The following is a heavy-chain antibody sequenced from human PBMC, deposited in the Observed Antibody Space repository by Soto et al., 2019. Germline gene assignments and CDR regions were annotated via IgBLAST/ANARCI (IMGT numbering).Heavy chain of an antibody. V-gene: IGHV4-39*01. CDR2: IYYSGST. D-gene: IGHD3-10*01. CDR3: ARQYGSGSYYIYYYGMDV. CDR1: GGSISSSSYY. Sequence: SETLSLTCTVSGGSISSSSYYWGWIRQPPGKGLEWIGSIYYSGSTYYNPSLKSRVTISVDTSKNQFSLKLSSVTAADTAVYYCARQYGSGSYYIYYYGMDVWGQGTTVTVSS. J-gene: IGHJ6*02.